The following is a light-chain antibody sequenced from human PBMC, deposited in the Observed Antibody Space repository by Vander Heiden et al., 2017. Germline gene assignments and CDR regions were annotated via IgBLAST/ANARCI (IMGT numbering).Light chain of an antibody. V-gene: IGLV2-11*01. CDR3: CSYAGSYTLYV. CDR1: SSDVGGYNY. Sequence: QSALTQPRSVSGSPGQSVTISCTGTSSDVGGYNYVSWYQQHPGKAPKLMIYEVSKRPSGVPDRFSGSKSGNTASLTISGLQAEDEADYYCCSYAGSYTLYVFGTGTKVTVL. CDR2: EVS. J-gene: IGLJ1*01.